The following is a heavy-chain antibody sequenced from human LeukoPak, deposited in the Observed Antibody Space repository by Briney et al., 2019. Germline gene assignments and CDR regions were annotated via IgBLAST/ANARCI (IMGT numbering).Heavy chain of an antibody. CDR3: ARGGHYYDSSGSIDY. J-gene: IGHJ4*02. V-gene: IGHV1-2*02. Sequence: ASVKVSCKASGYTFTGYYMHWVRQAPGQGLEWMGLINPNSGGTNYAQKFQGRVTMTRDTSISTAYMELSRLRSDDTAVYYCARGGHYYDSSGSIDYWGQGTLVTVSS. CDR1: GYTFTGYY. CDR2: INPNSGGT. D-gene: IGHD3-22*01.